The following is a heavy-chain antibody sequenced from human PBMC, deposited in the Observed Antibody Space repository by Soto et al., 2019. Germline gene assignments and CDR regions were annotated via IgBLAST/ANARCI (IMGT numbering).Heavy chain of an antibody. J-gene: IGHJ4*02. V-gene: IGHV1-2*04. D-gene: IGHD6-13*01. CDR1: GYTFTGYY. CDR3: ARGPAAAARSGSYYFDY. CDR2: INPNSGGT. Sequence: ASVKVSCKASGYTFTGYYMHWVRQAPGQGLEWMGWINPNSGGTNYAQKFQGWVTMTRDTSISTAYMELSRLRSDDTAVYYCARGPAAAARSGSYYFDYWGQGTLVTVSS.